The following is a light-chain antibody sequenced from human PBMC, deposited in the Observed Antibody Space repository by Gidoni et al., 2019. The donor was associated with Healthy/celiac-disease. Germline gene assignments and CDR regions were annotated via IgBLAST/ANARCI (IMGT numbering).Light chain of an antibody. Sequence: NFMLTQPHSVSESPGKTVNISCTRSSGSLARNYVQWYQQRPGSAPTTVIYEDNNRPSGVPDRFSGSNDSSSTSASLTISGLKTEDEAYYYCQSYDSSNVVFGGGTKLTVL. V-gene: IGLV6-57*04. CDR1: SGSLARNY. CDR2: EDN. CDR3: QSYDSSNVV. J-gene: IGLJ2*01.